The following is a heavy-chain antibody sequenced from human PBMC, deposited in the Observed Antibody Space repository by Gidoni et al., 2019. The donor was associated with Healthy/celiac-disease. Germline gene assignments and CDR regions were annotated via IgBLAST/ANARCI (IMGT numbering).Heavy chain of an antibody. J-gene: IGHJ3*02. CDR3: ASITMVRGGRAFDI. CDR2: IYYSGST. V-gene: IGHV4-31*03. Sequence: QVQLQESGPGLVKPSQTLSLTCTVSGGSISRGGYYWRWIRQHPGKGLEWIGYIYYSGSTYYNPSLKSRVTISVDTSKNQFSLKLSSVTAADTAVYYCASITMVRGGRAFDIWGQGTMVTVSS. D-gene: IGHD3-10*01. CDR1: GGSISRGGYY.